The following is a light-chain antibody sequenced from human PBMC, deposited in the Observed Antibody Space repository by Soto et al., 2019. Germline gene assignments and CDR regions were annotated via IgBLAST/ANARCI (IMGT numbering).Light chain of an antibody. CDR1: QSVSSD. CDR2: GAS. V-gene: IGKV3D-15*01. CDR3: QQYNNWPRT. J-gene: IGKJ1*01. Sequence: EIVMTQSPATLSVSPGERATLSCRASQSVSSDLAWYQYKPGQAPRLLIYGASTRATGIPARFSGSGSGTEFTLTISSLQSEDFAVYYCQQYNNWPRTFGQGTKVDI.